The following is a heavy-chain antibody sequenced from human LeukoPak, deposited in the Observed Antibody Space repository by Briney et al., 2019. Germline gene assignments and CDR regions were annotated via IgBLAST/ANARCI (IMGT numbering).Heavy chain of an antibody. CDR1: GFTFSSYS. Sequence: GGSLRLSCAASGFTFSSYSVSWVRQVPGKGLEWVANIKQDGSEKYYVDSVEGRFTISRDNAKNSLYLQMNSLRAEDTAVYFCARDQTTVGLDFWGQGTLVSVSS. CDR3: ARDQTTVGLDF. CDR2: IKQDGSEK. V-gene: IGHV3-7*03. D-gene: IGHD4-23*01. J-gene: IGHJ4*02.